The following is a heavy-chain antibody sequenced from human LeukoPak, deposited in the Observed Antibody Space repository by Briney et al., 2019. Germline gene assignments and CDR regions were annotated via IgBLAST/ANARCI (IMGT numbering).Heavy chain of an antibody. D-gene: IGHD3-16*01. J-gene: IGHJ4*02. CDR3: GRDLSWGSTDY. V-gene: IGHV3-74*01. CDR1: GFVFSNYW. Sequence: PGGSLRLSCAASGFVFSNYWTYWVRQAPGRGLVWVSRINPDGSSIGYADFVRGRFTISRDNAKNTLFLQMNSLTVEDTAMYYCGRDLSWGSTDYWGQGTLVTVSS. CDR2: INPDGSSI.